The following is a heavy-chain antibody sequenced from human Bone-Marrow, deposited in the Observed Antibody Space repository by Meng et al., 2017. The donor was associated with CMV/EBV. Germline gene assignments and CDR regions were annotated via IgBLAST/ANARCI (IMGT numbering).Heavy chain of an antibody. J-gene: IGHJ4*02. CDR1: GGSISSYY. V-gene: IGHV4-59*10. CDR2: IYTSGST. D-gene: IGHD3-22*01. CDR3: ARGRNYYDSSGYHPFDY. Sequence: QVQPQQWGAGMLKPSENLSLTCTVSGGSISSYYWSWIRQPAGKGLEWIGRIYTSGSTNYKPSLKSRVTMSVDTSKNQFSLKLSSVTAADTAVYYCARGRNYYDSSGYHPFDYWGQGTLVTVSS.